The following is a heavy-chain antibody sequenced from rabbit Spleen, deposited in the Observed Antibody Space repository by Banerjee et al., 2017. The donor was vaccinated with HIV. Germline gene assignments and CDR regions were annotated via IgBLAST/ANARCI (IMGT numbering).Heavy chain of an antibody. CDR2: INAVTGKA. CDR1: AFSFSYKAV. J-gene: IGHJ6*01. V-gene: IGHV1S40*01. Sequence: QSLEESGGDLVKPGASLTLTCTASAFSFSYKAVMCRVRQAPGKGLEWIACINAVTGKAVYATWAKGRFTISRTSSTTVTLRMTSLTAADRAAYFCARDLVGVIGWNFYLWGPGTLVTVS. CDR3: ARDLVGVIGWNFYL. D-gene: IGHD1-1*01.